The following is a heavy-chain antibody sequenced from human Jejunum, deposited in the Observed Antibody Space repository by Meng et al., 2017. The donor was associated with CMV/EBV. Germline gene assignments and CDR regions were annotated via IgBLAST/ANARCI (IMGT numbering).Heavy chain of an antibody. CDR2: IYYTGSS. D-gene: IGHD2-15*01. V-gene: IGHV4-59*01. Sequence: SCAASGFTFSSYSMNWVRQAPGKGLEWIGWIYYTGSSSYNPSLKSRATITLDTSKNQFSLKVTSVTAADTAVYYCARSTSGPGDYWGQGTLVTVSS. CDR1: GFTFSSYS. CDR3: ARSTSGPGDY. J-gene: IGHJ4*02.